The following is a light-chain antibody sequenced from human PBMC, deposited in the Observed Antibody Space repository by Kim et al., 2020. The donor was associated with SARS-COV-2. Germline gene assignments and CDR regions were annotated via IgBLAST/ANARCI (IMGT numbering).Light chain of an antibody. Sequence: LSPRESAPLSCRASQSVSSSHLAWYQQKPGQAPRLLIYTASIRAAGVADRFTGSGSGTDFTLTISRLEPEDSAVYYCQQYDTSSYTFGPGTKLEIK. J-gene: IGKJ2*01. CDR3: QQYDTSSYT. V-gene: IGKV3-20*01. CDR2: TAS. CDR1: QSVSSSH.